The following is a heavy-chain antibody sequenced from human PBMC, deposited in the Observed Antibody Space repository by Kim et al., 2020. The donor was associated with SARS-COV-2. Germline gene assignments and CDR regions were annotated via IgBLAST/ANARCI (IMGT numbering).Heavy chain of an antibody. J-gene: IGHJ4*01. Sequence: ASVKVSCKASGYTFTRYAMNWVRQAPGQGIEWMGWINTNTGNPTYAQGFTGRFVFSLDTSVSTAYLQISSLKAEDTAVYYCAREDSSGYYNFDYWGQGTLVTVSS. V-gene: IGHV7-4-1*02. CDR1: GYTFTRYA. CDR2: INTNTGNP. CDR3: AREDSSGYYNFDY. D-gene: IGHD3-22*01.